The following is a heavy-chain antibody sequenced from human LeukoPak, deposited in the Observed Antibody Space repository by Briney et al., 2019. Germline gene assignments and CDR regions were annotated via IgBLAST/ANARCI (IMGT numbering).Heavy chain of an antibody. CDR3: ARLVNGGNAG. CDR1: GFTFSSYS. J-gene: IGHJ4*02. D-gene: IGHD4-23*01. V-gene: IGHV3-21*01. CDR2: ISSSSSNI. Sequence: GGSLRLSCAASGFTFSSYSMNWVRQAPGKGPEWVSSISSSSSNIYYEDSVKGRFTISRDNAKSSLYLEMNSLRAEDTAVYYCARLVNGGNAGWGQGTLVTVSS.